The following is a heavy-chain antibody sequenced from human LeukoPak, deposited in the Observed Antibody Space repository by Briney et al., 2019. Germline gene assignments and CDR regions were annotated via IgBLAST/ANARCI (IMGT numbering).Heavy chain of an antibody. CDR1: GFAFSSYA. CDR2: VSDSGSTT. Sequence: GGSLRLSCAASGFAFSSYAMTWVRQAPGKGLEWISAVSDSGSTTYYVDSVKGRFTISRDNSKNTLYLQMNSLRAEDTAVYYCAGLVGRYSSGLYYYYFDYWGQGTLVTVSS. V-gene: IGHV3-23*01. D-gene: IGHD3-22*01. J-gene: IGHJ4*02. CDR3: AGLVGRYSSGLYYYYFDY.